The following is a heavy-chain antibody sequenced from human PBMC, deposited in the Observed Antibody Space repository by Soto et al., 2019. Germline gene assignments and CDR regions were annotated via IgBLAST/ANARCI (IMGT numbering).Heavy chain of an antibody. J-gene: IGHJ4*02. D-gene: IGHD3-10*01. V-gene: IGHV3-21*01. Sequence: GGSLRLSCAASGFTFSSYSMNWVRHPSGKGRVLASTISSRSSYTLYAGGVKGRLTIPRANAKNPVYLQMNSLRAEDTAVYYCAIDRGPAPIHYWGQGTLVTVSS. CDR3: AIDRGPAPIHY. CDR1: GFTFSSYS. CDR2: ISSRSSYT.